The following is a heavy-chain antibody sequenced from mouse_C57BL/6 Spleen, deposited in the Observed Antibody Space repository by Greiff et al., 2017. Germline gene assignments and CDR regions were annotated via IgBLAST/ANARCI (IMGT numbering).Heavy chain of an antibody. V-gene: IGHV10-3*01. D-gene: IGHD2-3*01. J-gene: IGHJ1*03. Sequence: EVQLVESGGGLVQPKGSLKLSCAASGFTFNTYAMHWVRQAPGKGLEWVARIRSKSSNYATYYADSVKDRFTISRDDSQSMLYLQMNNLKTEDTAMYYCVREALGYYSYWYFDVWGTGTTVTVSS. CDR2: IRSKSSNYAT. CDR3: VREALGYYSYWYFDV. CDR1: GFTFNTYA.